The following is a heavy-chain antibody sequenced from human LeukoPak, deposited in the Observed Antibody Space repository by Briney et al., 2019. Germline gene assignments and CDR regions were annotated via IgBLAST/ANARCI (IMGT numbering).Heavy chain of an antibody. J-gene: IGHJ4*02. CDR3: AKAFSSGWAYFDY. V-gene: IGHV3-9*01. CDR2: ISWNSGSI. CDR1: GFTFDDYA. Sequence: GGSLRLSCAASGFTFDDYAMHWVRQAPGKGLEWVSGISWNSGSIGYADSVKGRFTISRDNAKNFLYLQMNSLRAEDTALYYCAKAFSSGWAYFDYWGQGTLVTVSS. D-gene: IGHD6-19*01.